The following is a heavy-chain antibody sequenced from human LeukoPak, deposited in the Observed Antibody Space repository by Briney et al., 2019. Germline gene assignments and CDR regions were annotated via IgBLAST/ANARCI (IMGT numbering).Heavy chain of an antibody. Sequence: EGSLRLSCAASGFTFSSYDMHWVRQATGKGLEWVSAIGTAGDTYYPGSVKGRFTISRENAKNSLYLQMNSLRAGDTAVYYCAKGEPERQDYDILTGLPGPRRHAFDIWGQGTMVTVSS. D-gene: IGHD3-9*01. J-gene: IGHJ3*02. CDR3: AKGEPERQDYDILTGLPGPRRHAFDI. CDR2: IGTAGDT. V-gene: IGHV3-13*01. CDR1: GFTFSSYD.